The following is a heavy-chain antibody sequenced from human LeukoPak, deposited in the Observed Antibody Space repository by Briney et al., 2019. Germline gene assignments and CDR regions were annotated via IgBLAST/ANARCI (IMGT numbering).Heavy chain of an antibody. Sequence: GASVKVSCKASGYTFTSYGISWVRQAPGQGLEWMGWIGAYNGNTNYAQKLQGRVTITTDTSTSTAYMELRSLRSDDTAVYYCARCFEYRGIAAAVPNLYYYYYGMDVWGQGTTVTVSS. CDR3: ARCFEYRGIAAAVPNLYYYYYGMDV. V-gene: IGHV1-18*01. CDR1: GYTFTSYG. J-gene: IGHJ6*02. D-gene: IGHD6-13*01. CDR2: IGAYNGNT.